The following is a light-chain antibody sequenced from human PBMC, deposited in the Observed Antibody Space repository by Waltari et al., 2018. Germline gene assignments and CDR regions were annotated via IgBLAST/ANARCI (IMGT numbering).Light chain of an antibody. J-gene: IGLJ2*01. Sequence: QSVLTQPPSVSGAPGQRVTISCTVSSSTIGAGYDVHWYQQLPGTSPKLLIYGNSNRPSGVPDRFSGSKSGTSASLAITGLQAEDEADYYCQSYDSSLVVFGGGTKLTVL. V-gene: IGLV1-40*01. CDR3: QSYDSSLVV. CDR1: SSTIGAGYD. CDR2: GNS.